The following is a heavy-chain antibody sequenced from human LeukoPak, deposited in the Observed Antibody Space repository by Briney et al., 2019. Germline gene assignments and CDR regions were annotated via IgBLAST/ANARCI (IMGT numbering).Heavy chain of an antibody. V-gene: IGHV3-53*01. Sequence: GGSLRLSCAASGFIVSSNYMSWVRQAPGKGLEWVSVIYSGGSTYYADSVKGRFTISRDNSKNTLYLQMNSLRAEDTAVYYCARVGGRYFDWLSVTYYYYGMDVWGQGTTVTVSS. CDR2: IYSGGST. CDR3: ARVGGRYFDWLSVTYYYYGMDV. D-gene: IGHD3-9*01. J-gene: IGHJ6*02. CDR1: GFIVSSNY.